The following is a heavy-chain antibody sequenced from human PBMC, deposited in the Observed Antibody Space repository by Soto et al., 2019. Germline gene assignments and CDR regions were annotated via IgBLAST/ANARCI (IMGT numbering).Heavy chain of an antibody. Sequence: EVQLLESGGGLVQPGGSLRLSCAASGFTFSTYAMNWVRQAPGKGLEWVSTISGSGGSTYYADSVKGRFTISRDNSKNTLYLKMNSLRADDTAVYYCAKDMVRRVVDYWGQGTLVTVSS. D-gene: IGHD3-10*01. CDR2: ISGSGGST. J-gene: IGHJ4*02. CDR1: GFTFSTYA. CDR3: AKDMVRRVVDY. V-gene: IGHV3-23*01.